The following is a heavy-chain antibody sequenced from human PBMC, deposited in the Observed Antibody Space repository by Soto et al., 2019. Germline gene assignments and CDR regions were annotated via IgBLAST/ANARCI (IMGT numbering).Heavy chain of an antibody. CDR1: GGTFSSYA. Sequence: ASVKVSCKASGGTFSSYAISWLRQAPGQGLEWMGGIIPIFGTANYAQKFQGRVTITADKSTSTAYMELSSLRSEDTAVYYCANGVAAAGSTFDYWGQGTLVTVSS. J-gene: IGHJ4*02. D-gene: IGHD6-13*01. V-gene: IGHV1-69*06. CDR2: IIPIFGTA. CDR3: ANGVAAAGSTFDY.